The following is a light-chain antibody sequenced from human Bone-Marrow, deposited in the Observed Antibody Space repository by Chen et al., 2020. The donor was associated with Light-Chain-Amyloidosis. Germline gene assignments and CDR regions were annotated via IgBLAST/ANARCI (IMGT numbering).Light chain of an antibody. CDR3: QSYQGSSQGV. V-gene: IGLV6-57*01. J-gene: IGLJ3*02. Sequence: NFMLPQPHSVSESPGKTVIISCTRSSGSIATNYVQWYQQCPGSSPTTVIYEDDQRPSGVPDRFSGSIDRSSNSASLTISGLKTEDEADYYCQSYQGSSQGVFGGGTKLTVL. CDR1: SGSIATNY. CDR2: EDD.